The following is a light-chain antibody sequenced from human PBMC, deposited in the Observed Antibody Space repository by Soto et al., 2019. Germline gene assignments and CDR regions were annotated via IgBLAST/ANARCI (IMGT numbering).Light chain of an antibody. CDR2: DAS. J-gene: IGKJ4*01. Sequence: ETVMTQSPATLSVSPGERATLSCRDSQSVGTNLAWYQQKPGQAPRLLIYDASPRVTGFPARFSGSGSGTEFTLTISGLQSEDSAVYYCQHYNIWPLLTVGGGTKVESK. CDR3: QHYNIWPLLT. V-gene: IGKV3-15*01. CDR1: QSVGTN.